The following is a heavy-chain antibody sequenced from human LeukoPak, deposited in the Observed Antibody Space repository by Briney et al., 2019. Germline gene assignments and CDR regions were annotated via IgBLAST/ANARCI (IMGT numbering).Heavy chain of an antibody. J-gene: IGHJ6*03. V-gene: IGHV7-4-1*02. D-gene: IGHD5-18*01. Sequence: ASVKVSCKASGYTFTSYAMNWVRQAPGQGLEGMGWINTNTGNPTYAQGFTGRFVFSLDTSVSTAYLQISSLKAEDTAVYYCARVYSYGYWGTDYYYYMDVWGKGTTVTVSS. CDR3: ARVYSYGYWGTDYYYYMDV. CDR1: GYTFTSYA. CDR2: INTNTGNP.